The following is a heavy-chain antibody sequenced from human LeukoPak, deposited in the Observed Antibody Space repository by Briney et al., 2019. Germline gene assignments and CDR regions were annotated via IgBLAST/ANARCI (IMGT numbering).Heavy chain of an antibody. J-gene: IGHJ4*02. Sequence: ASVKVSCTASGYTFTGYYMHWVRQAPGQGLEWMGWINPNSGGTNYAQKFQGWVTMTTDTSTSTAYMELRSLRSDDTAVYYCARDTYHTIFGVVITIFDYWGQGTLVTVSS. CDR3: ARDTYHTIFGVVITIFDY. D-gene: IGHD3-3*01. V-gene: IGHV1-2*04. CDR2: INPNSGGT. CDR1: GYTFTGYY.